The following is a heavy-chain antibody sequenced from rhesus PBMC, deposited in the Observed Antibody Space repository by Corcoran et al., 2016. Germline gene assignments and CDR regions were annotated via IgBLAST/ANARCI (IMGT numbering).Heavy chain of an antibody. CDR3: ARFKEVITNSNDY. CDR1: GGSFSSYW. D-gene: IGHD3-28*01. V-gene: IGHV4-80*01. J-gene: IGHJ4*01. CDR2: INGNRGST. Sequence: QVQLQESGPGLVKPSETLSLTCAVSGGSFSSYWWSWIRQPPGKGLEWIGEINGNRGSTNYNPTLKSRVTISKDASKNQFSLKLSSVTAADTAVYYCARFKEVITNSNDYWGQGVLVTVSS.